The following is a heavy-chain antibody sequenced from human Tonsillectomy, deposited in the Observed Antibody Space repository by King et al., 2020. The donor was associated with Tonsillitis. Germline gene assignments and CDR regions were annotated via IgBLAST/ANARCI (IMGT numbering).Heavy chain of an antibody. Sequence: VQLQESGPGLVKPSETLSLTCTVSGGSISSYYWSWIRQPPGKGLEWIGYSYYTGSANYNPSLKGRVTISVDTSKNQFSLKLSSVTAADTAVYYCARSLPNSSGLYGAFDYWGQGTLVTVSS. CDR1: GGSISSYY. V-gene: IGHV4-59*01. J-gene: IGHJ4*02. CDR2: SYYTGSA. D-gene: IGHD6-19*01. CDR3: ARSLPNSSGLYGAFDY.